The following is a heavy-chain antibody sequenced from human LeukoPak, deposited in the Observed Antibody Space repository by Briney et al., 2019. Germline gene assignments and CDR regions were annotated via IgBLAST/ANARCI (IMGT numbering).Heavy chain of an antibody. CDR3: AKSMVRGVIITLDY. D-gene: IGHD3-10*01. CDR2: ISWNSGSI. J-gene: IGHJ4*02. V-gene: IGHV3-9*01. Sequence: GRSLRLSCAASGFTFDDYAMHWVRQAPGKGPEWVSGISWNSGSIGYADSVKGRFTISRDNAKNSLYLQMNSLRAEDTALYYCAKSMVRGVIITLDYWGQGTLVTVSS. CDR1: GFTFDDYA.